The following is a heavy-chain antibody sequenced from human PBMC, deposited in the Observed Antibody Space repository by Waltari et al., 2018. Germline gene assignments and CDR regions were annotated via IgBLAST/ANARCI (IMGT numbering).Heavy chain of an antibody. V-gene: IGHV3-21*01. J-gene: IGHJ5*02. Sequence: EEQLVESGGGLVKPGGSLRLACAASDFTFSIYRMNGARQAPGKGLEWVASISSTSHYIYYADSVKGRFTISRDNAKNSLYLQMNSLRAEDTAVYYCARGFWFATVSTFTWFDPWGQGTLVTVSS. D-gene: IGHD4-17*01. CDR1: DFTFSIYR. CDR3: ARGFWFATVSTFTWFDP. CDR2: ISSTSHYI.